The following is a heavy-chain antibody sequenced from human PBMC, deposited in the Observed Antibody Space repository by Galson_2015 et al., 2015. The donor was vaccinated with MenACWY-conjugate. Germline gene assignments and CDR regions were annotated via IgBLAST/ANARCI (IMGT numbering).Heavy chain of an antibody. CDR3: AGSPRISGLRVRYYYYYMDI. D-gene: IGHD3/OR15-3a*01. J-gene: IGHJ6*03. Sequence: TLSLTCTVSGGSSSSYYWSWVRQAPGKGLEWIGNIYFSENTNYNPSLKSRVTMSIDTSENQVSLKLRSVTSADTAVYYCAGSPRISGLRVRYYYYYMDIWGKGTTVTVSS. CDR1: GGSSSSYY. CDR2: IYFSENT. V-gene: IGHV4-59*01.